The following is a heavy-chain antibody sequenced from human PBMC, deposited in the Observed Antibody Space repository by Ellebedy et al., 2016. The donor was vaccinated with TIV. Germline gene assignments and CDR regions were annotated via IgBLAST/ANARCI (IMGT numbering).Heavy chain of an antibody. J-gene: IGHJ4*02. CDR3: ARGFMPDY. CDR2: IKEDGTEK. V-gene: IGHV3-7*03. CDR1: GFTFSTYG. D-gene: IGHD2-2*01. Sequence: LSLTCAASGFTFSTYGMHWVRQAPGKGLEWVANIKEDGTEKYYVDSVKGRFTISRDNTKRSLFLQMNSLRAEDTALYYCARGFMPDYWGQGTLVTVSS.